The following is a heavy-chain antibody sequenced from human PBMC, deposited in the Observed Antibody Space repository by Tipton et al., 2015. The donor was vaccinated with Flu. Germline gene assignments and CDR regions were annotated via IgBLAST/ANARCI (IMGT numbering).Heavy chain of an antibody. CDR3: TRLRDYAYDY. V-gene: IGHV3-73*01. J-gene: IGHJ4*02. Sequence: SLRLSCAASGFTFSGSAMHWVRQASGKGLEWVGRIRSKANSYATAYAASVKGRFTISRDDSKNTAYLQMNSLKTEDTAVYYCTRLRDYAYDYWGQGTLVTVSS. CDR1: GFTFSGSA. D-gene: IGHD3-16*01. CDR2: IRSKANSYAT.